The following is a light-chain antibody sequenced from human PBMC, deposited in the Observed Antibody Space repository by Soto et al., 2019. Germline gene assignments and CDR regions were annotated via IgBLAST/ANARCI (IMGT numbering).Light chain of an antibody. V-gene: IGKV1-9*01. CDR1: QAISSY. Sequence: IQLTQSPASLSASVGDRVTITCRASQAISSYLAWYQQKPGKAPHLLIYAASTLYRGVPSRFSGSGSGTDFTLTISSLQHDEFATYYCPQLKSYPRTFGPGPKVEIK. CDR3: PQLKSYPRT. J-gene: IGKJ3*01. CDR2: AAS.